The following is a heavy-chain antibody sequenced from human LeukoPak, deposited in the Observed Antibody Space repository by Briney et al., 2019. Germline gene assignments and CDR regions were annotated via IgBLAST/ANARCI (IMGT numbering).Heavy chain of an antibody. CDR1: GAFITNSHW. V-gene: IGHV4-4*02. CDR2: IYHSGST. Sequence: KPSGTLSLTCAVSGAFITNSHWWSWARQPPGKGLEWIGEIYHSGSTNYNPSLKSRVTISVDTSKNQFSLKLSSVTAADTAVYYCARGKRGYSSSWYDYWGQGTLVTVSS. J-gene: IGHJ4*02. CDR3: ARGKRGYSSSWYDY. D-gene: IGHD6-13*01.